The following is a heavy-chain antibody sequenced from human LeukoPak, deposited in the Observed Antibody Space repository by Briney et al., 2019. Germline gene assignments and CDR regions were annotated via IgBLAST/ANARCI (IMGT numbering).Heavy chain of an antibody. V-gene: IGHV3-30*03. J-gene: IGHJ5*02. Sequence: GGSLRLSCAASGFTFSSYGMHWVRQAPGKGLEWVAVISYDGSNKYYADSVKGRFTISRDNSKNTLYLQMNSLRAEDTAVYYCARSLVVGANPYHWGQGTLVTVSS. CDR3: ARSLVVGANPYH. CDR2: ISYDGSNK. D-gene: IGHD1-26*01. CDR1: GFTFSSYG.